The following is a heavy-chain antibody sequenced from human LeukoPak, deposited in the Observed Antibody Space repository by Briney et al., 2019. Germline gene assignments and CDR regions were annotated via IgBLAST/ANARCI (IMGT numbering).Heavy chain of an antibody. D-gene: IGHD3-22*01. Sequence: GGSLRLSCAASGFTFSSDGVHWVRQAPGKGLEWVAVISYDGSDKSYADSVKGRFTISRDNSKNTLFLQMNSLRAEDTAVYYCAKSHHYYDSSGYYSTGFDYWGQGTLVTVSS. CDR2: ISYDGSDK. CDR3: AKSHHYYDSSGYYSTGFDY. V-gene: IGHV3-30*18. CDR1: GFTFSSDG. J-gene: IGHJ4*02.